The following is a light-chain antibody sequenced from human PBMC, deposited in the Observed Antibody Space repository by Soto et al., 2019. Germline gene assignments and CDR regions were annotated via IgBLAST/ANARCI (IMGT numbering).Light chain of an antibody. CDR3: SSYTSSSTYV. J-gene: IGLJ1*01. CDR1: SSDVGSYNR. CDR2: DVS. V-gene: IGLV2-18*02. Sequence: QSVLTQPPSVSGSPGQSVTISCTGTSSDVGSYNRVSWYQQPPGTAPKVMIYDVSNRPSGVPDRFSGSKSGNTASLTISGLQAEDDSDYYCSSYTSSSTYVFGTGTKVTAL.